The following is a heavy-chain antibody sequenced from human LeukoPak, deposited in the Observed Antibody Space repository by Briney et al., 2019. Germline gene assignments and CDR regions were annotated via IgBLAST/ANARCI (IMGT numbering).Heavy chain of an antibody. J-gene: IGHJ4*02. CDR1: GFTFSSYA. D-gene: IGHD6-19*01. CDR2: ISGSGGST. Sequence: GGFLRLSCAASGFTFSSYAMSWVRQAPGKGLEWVSAISGSGGSTYYADSVKGRFTISRDNSKNTLYLQMNSLRAEDTAVYYCAKRKYPGIAVAGNFDYWGQGTLVTVSS. V-gene: IGHV3-23*01. CDR3: AKRKYPGIAVAGNFDY.